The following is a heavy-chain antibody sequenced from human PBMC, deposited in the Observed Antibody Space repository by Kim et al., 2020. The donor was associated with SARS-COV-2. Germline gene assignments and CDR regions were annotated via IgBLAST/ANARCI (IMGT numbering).Heavy chain of an antibody. V-gene: IGHV3-23*03. D-gene: IGHD2-21*01. CDR3: AGGIEANDDEYFQH. J-gene: IGHJ1*01. Sequence: DPVKCRFTSSRDNSQNTVSLQLNSLGAEDTAVYYCAGGIEANDDEYFQHWGQGTLVTVSS.